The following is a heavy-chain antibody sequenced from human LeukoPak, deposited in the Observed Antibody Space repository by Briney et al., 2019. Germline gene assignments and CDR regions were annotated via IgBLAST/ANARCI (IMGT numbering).Heavy chain of an antibody. CDR1: GFTFSSYS. J-gene: IGHJ5*02. CDR3: AKDPYRVVVATGNYLDP. CDR2: ISSSSSTI. D-gene: IGHD2-15*01. Sequence: GGSLRLSCAASGFTFSSYSMNWVRQAPGKGLEWVSYISSSSSTIYYADSVKGRFTISRDNSKNTVYLQMNSLRAEDTAIYYCAKDPYRVVVATGNYLDPWGQGTLVTVSS. V-gene: IGHV3-48*01.